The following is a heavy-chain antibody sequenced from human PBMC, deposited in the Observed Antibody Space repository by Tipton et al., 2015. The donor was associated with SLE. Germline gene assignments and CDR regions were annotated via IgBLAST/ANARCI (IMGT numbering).Heavy chain of an antibody. J-gene: IGHJ4*02. V-gene: IGHV4-59*11. CDR2: IYYSGST. D-gene: IGHD3-10*01. Sequence: TLSLTCTVSGDSFSSHYLSWIRHPPVGALEWIGYIYYSGSTNYNPSLKSRVTISVDTSKNQFSLRLTSVTAADTAIYYCARQMGILFGEYFDYWGQGILVTVSS. CDR1: GDSFSSHY. CDR3: ARQMGILFGEYFDY.